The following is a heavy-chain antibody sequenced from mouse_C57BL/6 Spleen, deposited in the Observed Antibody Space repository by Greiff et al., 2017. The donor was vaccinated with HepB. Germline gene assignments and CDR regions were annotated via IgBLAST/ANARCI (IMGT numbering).Heavy chain of an antibody. D-gene: IGHD3-2*02. V-gene: IGHV1-50*01. Sequence: VQLQQPGAELVKPGASVKLSCKASGYTFTSYWMQWVKQRPGQGLEWIGEIDPSDSYTNYNQKFKGKATLTVDTSSSTAYMQLSSLTSEDSAVYYCARGNSSGWYAMDYWGQGTSVTVSS. CDR3: ARGNSSGWYAMDY. CDR2: IDPSDSYT. CDR1: GYTFTSYW. J-gene: IGHJ4*01.